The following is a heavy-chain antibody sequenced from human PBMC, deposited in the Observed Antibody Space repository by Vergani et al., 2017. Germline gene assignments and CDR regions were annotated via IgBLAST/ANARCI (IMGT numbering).Heavy chain of an antibody. D-gene: IGHD3-3*01. J-gene: IGHJ2*01. CDR3: ARGGTIFDIPIDL. CDR2: IYYSGST. CDR1: GGSISSYY. V-gene: IGHV4-59*01. Sequence: QVQLQESGPGLVKPSETLSLTCTVSGGSISSYYWRWIRQPPGKGLEWIGYIYYSGSTNYNPSLKSRVTISVDTSKNQFSLKLSSVTAADTAVYYCARGGTIFDIPIDLWGRGTLVTVSS.